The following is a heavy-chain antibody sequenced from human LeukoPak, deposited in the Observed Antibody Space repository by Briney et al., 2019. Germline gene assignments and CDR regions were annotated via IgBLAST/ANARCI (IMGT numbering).Heavy chain of an antibody. D-gene: IGHD2-15*01. CDR3: ASCSGGSCHSVY. J-gene: IGHJ4*02. V-gene: IGHV3-7*03. CDR1: GLTFSSYA. CDR2: IKEDGSEK. Sequence: PGGSLRLSCAASGLTFSSYAMSWVRQAPGKGLEWVANIKEDGSEKYYVDSVKGRFTISRDNAKNSLYLQMNSLRAEDTAVYYCASCSGGSCHSVYWGQGTLVTVSS.